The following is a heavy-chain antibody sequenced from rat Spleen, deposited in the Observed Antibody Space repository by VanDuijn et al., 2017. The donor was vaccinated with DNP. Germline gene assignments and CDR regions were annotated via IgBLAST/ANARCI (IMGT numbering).Heavy chain of an antibody. D-gene: IGHD1-1*01. CDR2: ISTGGDNT. Sequence: EVQLVESGGGLVQPGRSLKLSCAASGFTFSNYGMAWVRQAPTKGLEWVASISTGGDNTYYRHSVKGRFTISRDNAKNTLYLQMNSLRSEDTATYYCARQESGYYYYSAPDWFAYWGQGTLVTVSS. V-gene: IGHV5S13*01. CDR3: ARQESGYYYYSAPDWFAY. CDR1: GFTFSNYG. J-gene: IGHJ3*01.